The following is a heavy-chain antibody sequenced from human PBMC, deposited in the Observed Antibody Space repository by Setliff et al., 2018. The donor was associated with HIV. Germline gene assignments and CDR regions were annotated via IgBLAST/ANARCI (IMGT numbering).Heavy chain of an antibody. CDR2: VHNSGGT. Sequence: SETLSLTCTVSGGSISTNSYHWGWIRQSPGKGLEWVGNVHNSGGTNYNPSLKSRVSISVDTSKNQFSLNVNSVTAPDTAVYYCVRHTRDTSLAHYYYYIDVWGKGTTVTVSS. CDR3: VRHTRDTSLAHYYYYIDV. CDR1: GGSISTNSYH. D-gene: IGHD5-18*01. V-gene: IGHV4-39*01. J-gene: IGHJ6*03.